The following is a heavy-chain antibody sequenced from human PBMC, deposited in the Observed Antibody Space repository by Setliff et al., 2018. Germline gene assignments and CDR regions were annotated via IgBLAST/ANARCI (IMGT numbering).Heavy chain of an antibody. Sequence: GGSLRLSCAASGFSFSSYAMSWVRQAPGKGLEWVSSIIGSGISTDYADSVKGRFTISRDNSINTVFLQMDSLRAEDTAIYYCARDQARWLVAAGTFDYWGQGVLVTVSS. D-gene: IGHD6-13*01. CDR1: GFSFSSYA. CDR2: IIGSGIST. J-gene: IGHJ4*02. CDR3: ARDQARWLVAAGTFDY. V-gene: IGHV3-23*01.